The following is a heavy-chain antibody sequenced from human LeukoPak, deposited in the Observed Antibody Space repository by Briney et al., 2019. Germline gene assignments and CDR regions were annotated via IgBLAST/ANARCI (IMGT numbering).Heavy chain of an antibody. J-gene: IGHJ4*02. CDR2: IYYSGST. D-gene: IGHD3-10*01. Sequence: SETLSLTCTVSGGSISSGDYYWSWIRQPPGKGLEWIGYIYYSGSTYYNPSLKSRVTISVDTSKNQFSLKLSSVTAADTAVYYCARRLLWFGEYYFDYWGQGTLVTVSS. CDR3: ARRLLWFGEYYFDY. V-gene: IGHV4-30-4*08. CDR1: GGSISSGDYY.